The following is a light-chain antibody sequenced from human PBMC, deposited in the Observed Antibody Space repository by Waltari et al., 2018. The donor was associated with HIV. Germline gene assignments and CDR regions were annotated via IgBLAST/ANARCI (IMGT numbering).Light chain of an antibody. CDR2: SNN. V-gene: IGLV1-44*01. CDR3: AAWDDSLKGGA. CDR1: TSTLGGNT. J-gene: IGLJ1*01. Sequence: QSVLAQPPSASGTPGSRVTISCSGSTSTLGGNTVSCYQQLPGKAPKLLIYSNNERPSGVPDRLSGSTSGTSASLVISGLQSEDEADYYCAAWDDSLKGGAFGTGTKVTVL.